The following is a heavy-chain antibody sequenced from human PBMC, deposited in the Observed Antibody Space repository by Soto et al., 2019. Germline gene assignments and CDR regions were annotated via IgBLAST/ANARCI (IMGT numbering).Heavy chain of an antibody. Sequence: EVQLVESGGGLVQSGGSLRLSCAASGFTFSSYWMSWVRQAPGKGLEWVANIKQDGSEKYYVDSVKGRFTISRDNAKNSLYLQMNSLRAEDTAVYYCARDPSMITFGGVIVAYYGMDVWGQGTTVTVSS. V-gene: IGHV3-7*03. CDR1: GFTFSSYW. CDR2: IKQDGSEK. CDR3: ARDPSMITFGGVIVAYYGMDV. D-gene: IGHD3-16*02. J-gene: IGHJ6*02.